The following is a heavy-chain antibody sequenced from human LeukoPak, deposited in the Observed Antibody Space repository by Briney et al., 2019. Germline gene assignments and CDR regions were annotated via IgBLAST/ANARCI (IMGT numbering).Heavy chain of an antibody. CDR2: ISSSSSYI. J-gene: IGHJ4*02. CDR3: VSRLLLDYYDSSGYYLD. CDR1: GFTFSSYS. D-gene: IGHD3-22*01. V-gene: IGHV3-21*01. Sequence: PGGSLRLSCAASGFTFSSYSMNWVRQAPGKGLEWVSSISSSSSYIYYADSVKGRFTISRDNAKNSLYLQMNSLRAEDTAVYYCVSRLLLDYYDSSGYYLDWGQGTLVTVSS.